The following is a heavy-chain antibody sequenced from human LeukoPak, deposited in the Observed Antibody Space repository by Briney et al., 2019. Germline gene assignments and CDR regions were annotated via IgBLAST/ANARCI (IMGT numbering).Heavy chain of an antibody. D-gene: IGHD1-1*01. CDR2: IRSSGSTI. J-gene: IGHJ4*02. V-gene: IGHV3-11*01. CDR3: ARDVRHWKTRGPQPHFDY. Sequence: GGSLRLSCAASGFTFSHDYMSWIRHAPGEGLEWVSYIRSSGSTIYYADSVPGRFTLSRDTAKTSLYLHINSLRAEDTAVYYCARDVRHWKTRGPQPHFDYWGQGTLVTVSS. CDR1: GFTFSHDY.